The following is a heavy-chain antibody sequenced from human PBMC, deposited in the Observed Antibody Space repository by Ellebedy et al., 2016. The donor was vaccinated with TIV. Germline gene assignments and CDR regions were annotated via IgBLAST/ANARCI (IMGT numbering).Heavy chain of an antibody. J-gene: IGHJ4*02. CDR2: ISDSGDTT. D-gene: IGHD2-15*01. Sequence: GGSLRLSCAASGFTFSVYEMNWVRQAPGKGLEWVSYISDSGDTTYYADSVKGRFTISRDNAKNSLYLQVNSLRAEDTAVYYCARDPGYCYGGTCSHYFDSWGQGTLVTVSS. V-gene: IGHV3-48*03. CDR3: ARDPGYCYGGTCSHYFDS. CDR1: GFTFSVYE.